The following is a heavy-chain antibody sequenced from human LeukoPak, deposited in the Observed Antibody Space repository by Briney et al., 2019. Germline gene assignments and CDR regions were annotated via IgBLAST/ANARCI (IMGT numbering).Heavy chain of an antibody. Sequence: SETLSLTCTVSGGSISSYYWSWIRQPPGKGLEWIGYIYYSGSTNYNPSLKSRVTISVDTSKNQFSLKLCSVTAADTAVYYCASGDFWSGYSYDYWGQGTLVTVSS. J-gene: IGHJ4*02. D-gene: IGHD3-3*01. CDR3: ASGDFWSGYSYDY. V-gene: IGHV4-59*01. CDR2: IYYSGST. CDR1: GGSISSYY.